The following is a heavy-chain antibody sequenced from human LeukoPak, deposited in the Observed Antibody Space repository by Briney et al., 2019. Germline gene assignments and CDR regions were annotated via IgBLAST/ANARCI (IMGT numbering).Heavy chain of an antibody. V-gene: IGHV4-59*12. CDR3: ARVEQQIH. J-gene: IGHJ4*02. D-gene: IGHD6-13*01. Sequence: SETLSLTCSVSGGFNTHYYWSWIRQPPGKGLEWIGYIYHSGSTYYNPSLKSRVTISVDRSKNQLSLKLSSVTAADTAVYYCARVEQQIHWGQGTLVTVSS. CDR1: GGFNTHYY. CDR2: IYHSGST.